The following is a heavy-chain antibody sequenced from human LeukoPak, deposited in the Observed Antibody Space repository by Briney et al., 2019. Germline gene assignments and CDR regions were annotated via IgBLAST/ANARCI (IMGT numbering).Heavy chain of an antibody. CDR1: GFTFGGYE. CDR2: ISSSGSFI. CDR3: ARGRDCSGGSCYWDY. V-gene: IGHV3-48*03. Sequence: GRSLRLSCAASGFTFGGYEMNWVRQAPGKGLEWLSYISSSGSFIYYADSVKGRFTISRDNAKNSLYLQMNSLKVEDTAIYYCARGRDCSGGSCYWDYWGQGTLVTVSS. J-gene: IGHJ4*02. D-gene: IGHD2-15*01.